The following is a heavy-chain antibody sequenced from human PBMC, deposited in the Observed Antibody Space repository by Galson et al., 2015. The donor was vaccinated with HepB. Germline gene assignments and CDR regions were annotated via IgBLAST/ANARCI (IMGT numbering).Heavy chain of an antibody. CDR2: INNGNNYI. D-gene: IGHD3-16*01. CDR3: VREGGKEVRFLQSGD. V-gene: IGHV3-21*06. J-gene: IGHJ4*02. Sequence: SLRLSCAASGFTISGYSMDWVRQAPGKGLEWISSINNGNNYIYYADSVRGRFTTTRDDTENSVFLQMSSLTVEGTGVYYCVREGGKEVRFLQSGDWRQEILVTVSS. CDR1: GFTISGYS.